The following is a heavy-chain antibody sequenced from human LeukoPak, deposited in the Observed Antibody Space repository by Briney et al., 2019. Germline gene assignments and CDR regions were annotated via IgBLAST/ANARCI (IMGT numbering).Heavy chain of an antibody. CDR2: INPNSGGT. J-gene: IGHJ5*02. V-gene: IGHV1-2*02. Sequence: GASVKVSCKASGYTFTDYYIHCVRQAPGQGLEWMGWINPNSGGTNFAQKFQGSVTMTRDTSINTAYMEMSRLTFDDTAVYYCASEVTTVTTRFDPWGQGTLVAVSS. D-gene: IGHD4-17*01. CDR3: ASEVTTVTTRFDP. CDR1: GYTFTDYY.